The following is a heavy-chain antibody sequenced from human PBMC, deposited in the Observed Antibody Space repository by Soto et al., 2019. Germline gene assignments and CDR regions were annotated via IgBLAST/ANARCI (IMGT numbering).Heavy chain of an antibody. J-gene: IGHJ4*02. CDR1: GFTFSSYA. Sequence: LRLSFAASGFTFSSYAMSWVRQAPGQGLEWVSGISGSGGTTNYADSVKGRFTISRDNSKNTLYLQMNSLRVEDTAVYYCAKDHTRYGDYAVSDYWGQGTLVTVSS. D-gene: IGHD4-17*01. CDR2: ISGSGGTT. CDR3: AKDHTRYGDYAVSDY. V-gene: IGHV3-23*01.